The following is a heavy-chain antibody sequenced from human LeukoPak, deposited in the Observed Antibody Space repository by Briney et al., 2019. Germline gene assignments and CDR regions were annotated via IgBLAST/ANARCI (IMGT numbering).Heavy chain of an antibody. CDR1: GYTFTSYG. Sequence: GASVKVSCKASGYTFTSYGIHWLRQAPGQGLEWMGWTDVGNGDTLYSRHSQGRVTFTRDTSASTAYMELSSLTSEDRAVYSCVRGRTSGSWLFDYWGQGTLVTVSS. D-gene: IGHD3-10*01. J-gene: IGHJ4*02. V-gene: IGHV1-3*02. CDR3: VRGRTSGSWLFDY. CDR2: TDVGNGDT.